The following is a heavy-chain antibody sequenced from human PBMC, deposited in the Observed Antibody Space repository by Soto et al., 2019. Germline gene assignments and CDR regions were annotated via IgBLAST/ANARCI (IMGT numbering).Heavy chain of an antibody. D-gene: IGHD6-19*01. CDR2: ISSSGDYA. CDR3: ARDRGAVAGQYFDY. Sequence: QVQLVESGGGLVKPGGSLRLSCAASGFTFTGYYMSWIRQAPGKGLEWVSYISSSGDYANYADSVKGRFTISRDNTKNSLYLQMNSLRAEDTAMYYCARDRGAVAGQYFDYWGQGTLVTVS. CDR1: GFTFTGYY. V-gene: IGHV3-11*05. J-gene: IGHJ4*02.